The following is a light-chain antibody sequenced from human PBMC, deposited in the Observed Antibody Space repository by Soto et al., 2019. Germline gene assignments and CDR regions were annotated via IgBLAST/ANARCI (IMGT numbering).Light chain of an antibody. J-gene: IGKJ1*01. CDR3: HQYGASPET. CDR2: DAS. V-gene: IGKV3-11*01. CDR1: QSVSSY. Sequence: EIVLTQSPATLSLSPGERATLSCRASQSVSSYLAWYQQKPGQAPRLLIYDASNRATGIPARFSGSGSGTDFTLTISSLEPEDFAVYFCHQYGASPETFGQGTKVDIK.